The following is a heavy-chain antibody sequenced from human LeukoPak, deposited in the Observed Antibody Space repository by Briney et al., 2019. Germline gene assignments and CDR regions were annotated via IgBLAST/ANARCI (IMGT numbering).Heavy chain of an antibody. Sequence: GGSLRLFCAASGFTFSRYSMNWIRQAPGKGLEWISYTNGNSNNIQYGDSVKGRFTISRDNAKNTLYLQMNSLRAEDTAVYYCAREWCSSTSCHGENDYWGQGTLVTVSS. CDR2: TNGNSNNI. D-gene: IGHD2-2*01. CDR1: GFTFSRYS. V-gene: IGHV3-48*04. J-gene: IGHJ4*02. CDR3: AREWCSSTSCHGENDY.